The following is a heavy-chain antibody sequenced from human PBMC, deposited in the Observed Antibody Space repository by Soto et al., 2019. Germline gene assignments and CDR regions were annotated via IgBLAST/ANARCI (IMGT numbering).Heavy chain of an antibody. V-gene: IGHV4-61*01. Sequence: SLPCTVSGGSVSANRYYWSRSWLPPGKGLQWVGHIYHTGIISYSPAFKSRALISLDKPENQLSLRLSSVTIEDRAVYYCVRGSLYNVESSGTELLYDPWGQRALVSVSS. CDR1: GGSVSANRYY. D-gene: IGHD6-25*01. CDR3: VRGSLYNVESSGTELLYDP. CDR2: IYHTGII. J-gene: IGHJ5*02.